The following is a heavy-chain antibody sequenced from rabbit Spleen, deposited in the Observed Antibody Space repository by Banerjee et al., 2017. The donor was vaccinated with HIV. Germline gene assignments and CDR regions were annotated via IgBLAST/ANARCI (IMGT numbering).Heavy chain of an antibody. Sequence: QEQLEESGGGLVKPEGSLTLTCKASGVSFNDKDVMCWVRQAPGKGLEWIGCVDVGSSDFTYFANWAKGRFTFSKASSTTVTLQVTSLTAADTATYFCARGSGDVGWGYLIWGPGTLVTVS. D-gene: IGHD2-1*01. CDR1: GVSFNDKDV. V-gene: IGHV1S45*01. CDR3: ARGSGDVGWGYLI. J-gene: IGHJ6*01. CDR2: VDVGSSDFT.